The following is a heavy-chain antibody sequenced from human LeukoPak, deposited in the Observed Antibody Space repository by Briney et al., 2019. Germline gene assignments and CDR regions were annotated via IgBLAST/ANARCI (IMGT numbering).Heavy chain of an antibody. Sequence: GGSLRLSCAASGFTFSSYAMSWVRQAPGKGLEWVANINQDGSGKYYVDSVKGQFTISRDNAKNSLYLQMNSLRAEHTAVYYCARKYSGFDYWGQGTLVTVSS. CDR3: ARKYSGFDY. J-gene: IGHJ4*02. CDR2: INQDGSGK. V-gene: IGHV3-7*01. CDR1: GFTFSSYA. D-gene: IGHD5-12*01.